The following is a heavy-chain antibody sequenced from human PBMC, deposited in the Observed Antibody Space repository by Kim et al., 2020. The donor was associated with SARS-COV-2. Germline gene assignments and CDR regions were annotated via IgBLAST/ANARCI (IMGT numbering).Heavy chain of an antibody. CDR1: GGSISSSSYY. CDR2: ISYSGST. Sequence: SETLSLTCTVSGGSISSSSYYWGWIRQPPGKGLEWIGSISYSGSTYYNPSLKSRVTISVDTSKNQFSLKLSSVTAADTAVYYCARPPAGDWGQGTLVTVS. CDR3: ARPPAGD. D-gene: IGHD3-10*01. V-gene: IGHV4-39*01. J-gene: IGHJ4*02.